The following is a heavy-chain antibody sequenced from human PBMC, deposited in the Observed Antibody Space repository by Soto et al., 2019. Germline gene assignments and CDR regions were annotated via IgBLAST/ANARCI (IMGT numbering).Heavy chain of an antibody. D-gene: IGHD6-6*01. Sequence: GASVKVSCKASGYTFTGYCMHWVRQAPGQGLEWMGWINPNSGGTNYAQKFQGWVTMTRDTSISTAYMELSRLRSDDTAVYYCARDSPLGGSSSTSYYYYGMDVWGQGTTVTVSS. CDR1: GYTFTGYC. V-gene: IGHV1-2*04. CDR2: INPNSGGT. J-gene: IGHJ6*02. CDR3: ARDSPLGGSSSTSYYYYGMDV.